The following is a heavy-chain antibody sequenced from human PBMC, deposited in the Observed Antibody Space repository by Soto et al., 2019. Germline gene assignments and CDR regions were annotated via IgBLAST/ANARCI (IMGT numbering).Heavy chain of an antibody. CDR2: ISFSGAT. D-gene: IGHD5-12*01. Sequence: SETLSLTCTVSGVSITSYFWSWIRQTPGKGLDWIGSISFSGATYSNPSLKGRAALSVDKSENHLSLTLNSVTSADTAVYFCERDRRDGYKRYFDFWGQGNQLTVSS. CDR1: GVSITSYF. CDR3: ERDRRDGYKRYFDF. V-gene: IGHV4-59*01. J-gene: IGHJ4*02.